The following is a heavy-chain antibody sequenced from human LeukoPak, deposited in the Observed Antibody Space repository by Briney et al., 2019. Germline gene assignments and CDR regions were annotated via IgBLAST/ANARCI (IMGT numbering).Heavy chain of an antibody. V-gene: IGHV3-30*04. J-gene: IGHJ3*02. CDR2: ISYDGSNK. D-gene: IGHD5-24*01. Sequence: GGSLRLSCAASGFTFSSYAMHWVRQAPGKGLEWVAVISYDGSNKYYADSVKGRFTISRDNSKNTLYLQMNSLRAEDTAVYYCANPNGSIDAFDIWGQGTMVTVSS. CDR1: GFTFSSYA. CDR3: ANPNGSIDAFDI.